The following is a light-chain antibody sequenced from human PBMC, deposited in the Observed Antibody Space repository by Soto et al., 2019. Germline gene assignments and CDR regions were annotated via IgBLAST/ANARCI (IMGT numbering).Light chain of an antibody. J-gene: IGKJ4*01. CDR1: QSVSSRN. CDR3: QQYSRSRLT. CDR2: GAS. V-gene: IGKV3-20*01. Sequence: IVLTQAPRTLSLSPGERATLSCRASQSVSSRNLAWYQQIPGQAPRLLIYGASSRATGVPDRFSGSGSATDFTLTISRLEPEDFAVYYCQQYSRSRLTFGGGTKVEI.